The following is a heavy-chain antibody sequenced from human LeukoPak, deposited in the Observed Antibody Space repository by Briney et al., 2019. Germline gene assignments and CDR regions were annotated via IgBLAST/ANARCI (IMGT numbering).Heavy chain of an antibody. V-gene: IGHV3-23*01. CDR1: GFTFNNYA. CDR2: ISGGGTTT. CDR3: AKEARNTVFGVVMRYFDY. D-gene: IGHD3-3*01. J-gene: IGHJ4*02. Sequence: GGSLRLSCAVSGFTFNNYAMSWFRQAPGKRLEEVSVISGGGTTTYYADSVKGGFTISRDNSRSTLYLQMNSLRAEDTAVYYCAKEARNTVFGVVMRYFDYWGQGTLVTVSS.